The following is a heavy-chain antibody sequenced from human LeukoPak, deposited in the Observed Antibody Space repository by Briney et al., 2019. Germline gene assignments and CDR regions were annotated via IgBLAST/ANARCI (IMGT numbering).Heavy chain of an antibody. CDR1: GFTFSSYA. V-gene: IGHV3-23*01. CDR3: AKVCFLECLWTY. J-gene: IGHJ4*02. D-gene: IGHD3-3*01. Sequence: RTGRSLRLSRAASGFTFSSYAMSWVRQAPGKGLEWVSAISGSGGSTYNADSVKGRFTISRDNSKNTLYLQVNSLRAEDTAGYYCAKVCFLECLWTYGGQGTLATVSS. CDR2: ISGSGGST.